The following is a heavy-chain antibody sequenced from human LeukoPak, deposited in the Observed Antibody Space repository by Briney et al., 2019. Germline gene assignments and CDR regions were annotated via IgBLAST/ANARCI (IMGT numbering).Heavy chain of an antibody. J-gene: IGHJ4*02. CDR2: IYYTGSGST. CDR1: GGSISSGHFY. Sequence: NPSQTLSLTCTVSGGSISSGHFYWSWIRQPPGKGLEWIGYIYYTGSGSTSHNPSLKSRVTISVDTSKNQFSLNLNSVTAADTAVYYCARHAVYAGSGWAFDFWGQGTLVTVFS. CDR3: ARHAVYAGSGWAFDF. D-gene: IGHD6-19*01. V-gene: IGHV4-61*01.